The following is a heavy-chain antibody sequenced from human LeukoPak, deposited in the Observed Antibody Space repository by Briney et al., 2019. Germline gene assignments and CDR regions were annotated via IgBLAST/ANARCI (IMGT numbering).Heavy chain of an antibody. V-gene: IGHV4-59*08. J-gene: IGHJ4*02. Sequence: SETLSLTCTVSGGSISSYYWSWIRQPPGKGLEWIGYIYYSGSTNYNPSLKSRVTISVDASKNQFSLKLSSVTAADTAVYYCARHMVRGVSLDYWGQGTLVTVSS. CDR3: ARHMVRGVSLDY. CDR2: IYYSGST. D-gene: IGHD3-10*01. CDR1: GGSISSYY.